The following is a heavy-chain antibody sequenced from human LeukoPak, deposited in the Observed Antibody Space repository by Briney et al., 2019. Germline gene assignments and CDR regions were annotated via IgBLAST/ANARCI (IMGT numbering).Heavy chain of an antibody. J-gene: IGHJ6*02. D-gene: IGHD6-19*01. CDR2: IDPSDSYT. CDR1: GYRFTSYW. Sequence: GESLKISCKGSGYRFTSYWISWVRQMPGKGLEWMGRIDPSDSYTNYSPSFQGHVTISADKSIGTAYLQWSSLKASDTAMYYCARSPSGWYSGGMDVWGQGTTVTVSS. V-gene: IGHV5-10-1*01. CDR3: ARSPSGWYSGGMDV.